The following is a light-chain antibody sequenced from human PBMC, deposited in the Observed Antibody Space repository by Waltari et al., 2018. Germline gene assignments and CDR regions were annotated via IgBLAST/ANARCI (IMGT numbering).Light chain of an antibody. CDR3: YSYTTSNTGV. V-gene: IGLV2-14*03. CDR2: DVT. Sequence: QSALTQPASVSGSPGQSITISCTGTTSDIGAYDFVSWYQQHPGEAPKLIIYDVTKRPSGVSKRFSGSKSGHTASLTIAGLQADDEADYYCYSYTTSNTGVFGGGTKVTVL. J-gene: IGLJ3*02. CDR1: TSDIGAYDF.